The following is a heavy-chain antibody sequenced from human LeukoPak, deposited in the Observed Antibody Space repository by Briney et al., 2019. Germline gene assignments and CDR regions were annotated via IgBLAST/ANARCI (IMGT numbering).Heavy chain of an antibody. CDR3: ATERACGSSSCVAYYFDS. J-gene: IGHJ4*02. Sequence: GGSLRLSCAAPGDTFSNAGMDWVRQAPGQGLEWVSSISPSGTYIWYADSVKGRFTISRDNAKSSLYLQMDSLRAEDTAVYYCATERACGSSSCVAYYFDSWGQGTLVTVSS. CDR1: GDTFSNAG. CDR2: ISPSGTYI. D-gene: IGHD2-2*01. V-gene: IGHV3-21*01.